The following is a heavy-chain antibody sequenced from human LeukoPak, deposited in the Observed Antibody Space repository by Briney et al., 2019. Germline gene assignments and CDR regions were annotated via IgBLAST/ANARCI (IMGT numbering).Heavy chain of an antibody. D-gene: IGHD6-6*01. CDR3: ARGIGSSSPSDY. CDR2: ISYDGSNK. CDR1: GFTFSNYA. Sequence: GGSLRLSCAAAGFTFSNYAMHWVRQAPGKGLEWVAVISYDGSNKYYADSVKGRFTISRDNSKNTLYLQMNSLRAEDTAVYYCARGIGSSSPSDYWGQGTLVTVSS. J-gene: IGHJ4*02. V-gene: IGHV3-30-3*01.